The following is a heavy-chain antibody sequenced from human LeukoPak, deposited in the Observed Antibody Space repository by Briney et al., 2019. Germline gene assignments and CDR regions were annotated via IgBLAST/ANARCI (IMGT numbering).Heavy chain of an antibody. CDR2: ISGSGGST. V-gene: IGHV3-23*01. J-gene: IGHJ4*02. Sequence: PGGSLRLSCAASGFTFSSYGMSWVRQAPGKGLEWVSAISGSGGSTYYADSVKGRFTISRDNSKNTLYLQMNSLRAEDTAVYYCAKSVVFGVATIPHFDYWGQGTLVTVSS. CDR3: AKSVVFGVATIPHFDY. D-gene: IGHD5-12*01. CDR1: GFTFSSYG.